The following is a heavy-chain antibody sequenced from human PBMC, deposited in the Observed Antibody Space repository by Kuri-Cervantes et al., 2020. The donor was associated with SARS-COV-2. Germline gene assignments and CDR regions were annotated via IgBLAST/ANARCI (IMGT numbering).Heavy chain of an antibody. CDR2: ISGTGGGT. Sequence: GGSLRLSCAASGFTFSNFGMHWVRQAPGKGLEWVSGISGTGGGTYYADSVKGRFTISRANSKNMLYLEMKSLRVEDTAVYYCAKDRDNTGRPYFFEDWGQGTLVTVSS. D-gene: IGHD2-21*01. V-gene: IGHV3-23*01. CDR1: GFTFSNFG. J-gene: IGHJ4*02. CDR3: AKDRDNTGRPYFFED.